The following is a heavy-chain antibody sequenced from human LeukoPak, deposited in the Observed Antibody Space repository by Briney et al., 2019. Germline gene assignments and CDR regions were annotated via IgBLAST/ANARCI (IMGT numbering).Heavy chain of an antibody. V-gene: IGHV4-59*11. CDR2: IYYSGST. D-gene: IGHD5-12*01. CDR1: GGSIRSHY. CDR3: ARGIDIVATPHFDY. Sequence: PSETLSLTCTVSGGSIRSHYWSWIRQPPGKGLEWIGYIYYSGSTNYNPSLKSRVTISVDTSKNQFSLKLTSVTAADTAVYYCARGIDIVATPHFDYWGQGTLVTVSS. J-gene: IGHJ4*02.